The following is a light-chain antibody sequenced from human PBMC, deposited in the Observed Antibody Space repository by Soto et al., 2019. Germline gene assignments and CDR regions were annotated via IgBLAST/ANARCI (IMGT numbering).Light chain of an antibody. CDR3: CSYAGSRTFV. CDR2: EGN. Sequence: QSALTQPASVSGSPEQSITISCTATSSDVGAYNLVSWYQQHPGKAPRLIIYEGNKRPSGISHRFSGSKSDNTASPTISGLRAEDEAHYHCCSYAGSRTFVFGGGTKLTVL. J-gene: IGLJ3*02. V-gene: IGLV2-23*01. CDR1: SSDVGAYNL.